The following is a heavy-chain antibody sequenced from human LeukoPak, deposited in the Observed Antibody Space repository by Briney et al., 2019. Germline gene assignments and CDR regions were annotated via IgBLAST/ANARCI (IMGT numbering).Heavy chain of an antibody. V-gene: IGHV5-51*01. CDR3: ARGYCSGGSCYFDY. Sequence: GASLLISCKGAGSIFSSYWIGWVRQLPGKGLEWMGIIYPGDSDTRYSPAFQGQVTISADKSISTAYLQWSSLKASDTAMYYCARGYCSGGSCYFDYWGQGTLVTVSS. J-gene: IGHJ4*02. CDR1: GSIFSSYW. D-gene: IGHD2-15*01. CDR2: IYPGDSDT.